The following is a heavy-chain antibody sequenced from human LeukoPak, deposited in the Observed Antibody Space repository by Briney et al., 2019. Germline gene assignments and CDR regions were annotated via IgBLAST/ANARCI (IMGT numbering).Heavy chain of an antibody. D-gene: IGHD2-2*01. CDR1: GFTFSNYA. CDR2: ISVTVSNT. CDR3: AKAPAAILGYYSYYMDV. Sequence: PGGSLRLSCAASGFTFSNYAVSWVRQAPGKGLEWVSTISVTVSNTYYANYVKGRFTISRDNSKNTLFLQMNSLRADDTAVYYCAKAPAAILGYYSYYMDVWGKGTTVTVSS. J-gene: IGHJ6*03. V-gene: IGHV3-23*01.